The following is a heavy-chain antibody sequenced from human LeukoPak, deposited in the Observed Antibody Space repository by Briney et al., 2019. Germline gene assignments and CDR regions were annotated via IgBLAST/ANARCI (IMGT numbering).Heavy chain of an antibody. J-gene: IGHJ4*02. Sequence: ASVKVSCKASGYTFTSYGISWVRQAPGQGLEWMGWISAYNGNTNYAQKLQGRVTMTTDTSTSTAYMELSSLRSEDTAVYYCARDLRDGYNLESLGSYFDYWGQGTLVTVSS. CDR3: ARDLRDGYNLESLGSYFDY. CDR1: GYTFTSYG. V-gene: IGHV1-18*01. CDR2: ISAYNGNT. D-gene: IGHD5-24*01.